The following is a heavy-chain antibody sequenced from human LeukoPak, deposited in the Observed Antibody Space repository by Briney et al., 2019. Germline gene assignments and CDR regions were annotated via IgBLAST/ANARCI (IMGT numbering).Heavy chain of an antibody. V-gene: IGHV3-21*04. CDR3: ARVRDYGTFDY. J-gene: IGHJ4*02. Sequence: GGSLRLSCAASGFTFSSYEMNWVRQAPGKGLEWVSSISSSSSYIYYADSVKGRFTISRDNAENSLYLQMNSLRAEDTAVYYCARVRDYGTFDYWGQGTLVTVSS. CDR1: GFTFSSYE. CDR2: ISSSSSYI. D-gene: IGHD4/OR15-4a*01.